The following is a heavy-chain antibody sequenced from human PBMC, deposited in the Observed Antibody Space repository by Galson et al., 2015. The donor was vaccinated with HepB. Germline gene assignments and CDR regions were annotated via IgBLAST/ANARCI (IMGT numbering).Heavy chain of an antibody. CDR2: ISGSGGST. Sequence: SLRLSCAASGFTFSSYAMSWVRQAPGKGLEWVSAISGSGGSTYYADSVKGRFTISRDNSKNTLYLQMNSLRAEDTAVYYCAKMGPYGHIAAASYFDYWGQGTLVTVSS. V-gene: IGHV3-23*01. CDR3: AKMGPYGHIAAASYFDY. J-gene: IGHJ4*02. CDR1: GFTFSSYA. D-gene: IGHD6-13*01.